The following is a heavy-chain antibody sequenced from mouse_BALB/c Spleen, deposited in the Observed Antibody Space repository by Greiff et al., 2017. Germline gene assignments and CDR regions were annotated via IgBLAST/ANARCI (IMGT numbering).Heavy chain of an antibody. CDR3: ARDQAARATFFAY. J-gene: IGHJ3*01. CDR2: IWAGGST. CDR1: GFSLTSYG. V-gene: IGHV2-9*02. Sequence: VQRVESGPGLVAPSQSLSITCTVSGFSLTSYGVHWVRQPPGKGLEWLGVIWAGGSTNYNSALMSRLSISKDNSKSQVFLKMNSLQTDDTAMYYCARDQAARATFFAYWGQGTLVTVSA. D-gene: IGHD3-1*01.